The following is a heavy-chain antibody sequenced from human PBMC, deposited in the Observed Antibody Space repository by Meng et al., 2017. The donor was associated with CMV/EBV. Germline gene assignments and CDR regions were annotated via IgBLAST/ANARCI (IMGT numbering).Heavy chain of an antibody. CDR2: ISYDGSNK. V-gene: IGHV3-30-3*01. D-gene: IGHD2-2*03. J-gene: IGHJ4*02. Sequence: GESLKISCAASGFTFSSYAMHWVRQAPGKGLEWVAVISYDGSNKYYADSVKGRFTISRDNSKNTLYLQMNSLRAEDTAVYYCAKAGYCSSTSCYEIDYWGQGTLVTVSS. CDR1: GFTFSSYA. CDR3: AKAGYCSSTSCYEIDY.